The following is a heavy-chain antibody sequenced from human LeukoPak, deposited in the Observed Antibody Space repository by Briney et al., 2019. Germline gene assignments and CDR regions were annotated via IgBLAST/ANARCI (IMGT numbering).Heavy chain of an antibody. J-gene: IGHJ4*02. CDR3: AKALVSSGRYYFDY. D-gene: IGHD6-19*01. Sequence: GGSLRLSCAASGFTFSSYSMNWVRQAPGKGLEWVSSISSSSSYIYYADSVKGRFTISRDNAKNSLYLQMNSLRAEDTAVYYCAKALVSSGRYYFDYWGQGTLVTVSS. CDR2: ISSSSSYI. CDR1: GFTFSSYS. V-gene: IGHV3-21*01.